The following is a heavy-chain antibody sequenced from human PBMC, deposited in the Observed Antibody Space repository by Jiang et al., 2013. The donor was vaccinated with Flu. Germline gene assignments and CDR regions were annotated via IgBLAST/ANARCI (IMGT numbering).Heavy chain of an antibody. CDR1: DGSISSDNW. J-gene: IGHJ4*02. CDR3: ARETSHTGYYHDDSGYQSYLES. CDR2: IRHTGIT. D-gene: IGHD3-22*01. V-gene: IGHV4-4*02. Sequence: GSGLVKPSGTLSLTCAVSDGSISSDNWWSWVRQPPGKGLEWIGEIRHTGITNYSPSLRSRVTMSMDNSKNQFSLKLISVTAADTAVYYCARETSHTGYYHDDSGYQSYLESWGQGTLVTVSS.